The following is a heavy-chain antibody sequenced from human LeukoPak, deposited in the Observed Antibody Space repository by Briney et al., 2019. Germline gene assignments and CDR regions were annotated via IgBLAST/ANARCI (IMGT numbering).Heavy chain of an antibody. V-gene: IGHV3-30*19. CDR2: MSSDGNAM. D-gene: IGHD3-22*01. CDR3: VRESEYYFDHSASFDY. J-gene: IGHJ4*02. Sequence: GGSLRLSCAASGFTFSSYGIHWVRQAPGKGLEWVAVMSSDGNAMFYADSVKGRFTISRDNSKNTLYLQMNSLRAEDTAVYYCVRESEYYFDHSASFDYWGQGTLVTVSS. CDR1: GFTFSSYG.